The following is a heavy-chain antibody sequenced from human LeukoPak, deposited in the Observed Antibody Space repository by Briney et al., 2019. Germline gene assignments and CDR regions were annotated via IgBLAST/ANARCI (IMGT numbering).Heavy chain of an antibody. Sequence: ASVTVSCKASGYTFTGYYMHWVRQAPGQGLEWMGWINPNSGGTNYAQKFQGWVTMTRDTSISTVYMELSRLRSDDTAVYYCARWDSDDYGLYYGMDVWGQGTTVTVSS. D-gene: IGHD4-17*01. CDR3: ARWDSDDYGLYYGMDV. CDR2: INPNSGGT. V-gene: IGHV1-2*04. CDR1: GYTFTGYY. J-gene: IGHJ6*02.